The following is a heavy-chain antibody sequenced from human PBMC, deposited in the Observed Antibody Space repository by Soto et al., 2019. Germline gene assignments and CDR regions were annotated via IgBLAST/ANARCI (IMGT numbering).Heavy chain of an antibody. J-gene: IGHJ4*02. V-gene: IGHV3-33*01. CDR2: IWYDGSSK. Sequence: QVQLVESGGGVVQPGRSLRLSCAASGFTFSSYGMHWVRQAPGKGLEWVAVIWYDGSSKNYADSVKGRFTISRDNSKNTLYLQMNSLRAEDTAVYYCARDGLLWGDYWGQGTLVTVSS. D-gene: IGHD3-10*01. CDR3: ARDGLLWGDY. CDR1: GFTFSSYG.